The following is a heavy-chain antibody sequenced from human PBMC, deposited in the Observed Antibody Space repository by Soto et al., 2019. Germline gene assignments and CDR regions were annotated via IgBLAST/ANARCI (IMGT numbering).Heavy chain of an antibody. Sequence: QVQLQESGPGLVKPSQTLSLTCTVSGGSISSGGYYWSWIRQHPGKGLEWIGYIYYSGSTYYNPSLKSRVTISVDTSKNQFSRKLSSVTAADTAVYYCARGLRYCSGGSCYSQGIDYWGQGTLVTVSS. D-gene: IGHD2-15*01. V-gene: IGHV4-31*03. CDR1: GGSISSGGYY. J-gene: IGHJ4*02. CDR3: ARGLRYCSGGSCYSQGIDY. CDR2: IYYSGST.